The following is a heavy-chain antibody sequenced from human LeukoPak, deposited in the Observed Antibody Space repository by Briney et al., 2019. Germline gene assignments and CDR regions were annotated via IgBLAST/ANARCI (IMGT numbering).Heavy chain of an antibody. Sequence: ASVKVSCKASGYIFTSYGVTWVRQAPGQGLEWMGWISVYNSNTNYAQKLQGRVPMTTDISTSTAYMELRSLRSGDTAVYYCARGMVTAYYYDSSGYYPNDYWGQGTLVTVSS. J-gene: IGHJ4*02. CDR1: GYIFTSYG. D-gene: IGHD3-22*01. CDR3: ARGMVTAYYYDSSGYYPNDY. V-gene: IGHV1-18*01. CDR2: ISVYNSNT.